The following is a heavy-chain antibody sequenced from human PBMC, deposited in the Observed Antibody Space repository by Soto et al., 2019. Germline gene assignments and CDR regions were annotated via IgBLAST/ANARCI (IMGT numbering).Heavy chain of an antibody. J-gene: IGHJ6*02. CDR2: IHLESRKT. CDR1: GGTFSDYD. Sequence: ALVKVSCKASGGTFSDYDINLVRQAPGQGLEWMGWIHLESRKTSFAQKFQGRLTMTGDTSIDTAYMDLTSLTSEDTAVYYCAITPGWFAGMAVWGQGTTVTVSS. V-gene: IGHV1-8*01. CDR3: AITPGWFAGMAV. D-gene: IGHD6-19*01.